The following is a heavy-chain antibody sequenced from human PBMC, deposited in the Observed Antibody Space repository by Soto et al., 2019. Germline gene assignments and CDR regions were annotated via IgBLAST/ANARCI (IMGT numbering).Heavy chain of an antibody. D-gene: IGHD3-22*01. CDR3: ATGHRGLTGLPAVITAPGSFDP. J-gene: IGHJ5*01. V-gene: IGHV3-30*03. Sequence: PGGSLRLSCASSGFTVGVYNMQWVRQAAGKGLECVSVISYDGGNEYYADSVKGPFTISRDNSENKLFLQMNSLRPEDSGVYYCATGHRGLTGLPAVITAPGSFDPWGQGAQVTVSS. CDR2: ISYDGGNE. CDR1: GFTVGVYN.